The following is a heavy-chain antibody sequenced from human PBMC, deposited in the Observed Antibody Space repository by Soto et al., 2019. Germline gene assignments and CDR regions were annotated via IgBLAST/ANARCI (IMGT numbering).Heavy chain of an antibody. Sequence: PSETLSLTCTVSGSSISSYYWSWIRQPPGKGLEWIGYIYYSGSTNYNPSLKSRVTISVDTSKNQFSLKLSSVTAADTAVYYCARAGNDAFDIWGQGTMVTVS. J-gene: IGHJ3*02. CDR1: GSSISSYY. V-gene: IGHV4-59*01. CDR3: ARAGNDAFDI. CDR2: IYYSGST.